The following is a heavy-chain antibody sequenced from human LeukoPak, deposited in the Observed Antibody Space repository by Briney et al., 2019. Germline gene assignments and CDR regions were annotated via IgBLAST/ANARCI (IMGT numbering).Heavy chain of an antibody. D-gene: IGHD4-23*01. Sequence: PSETLSLTCAVSGGSISTSNWWSWVRQPPGKGLEWIGEIYRSGTITYNPSLKSRVIISLDKSKNQFSLTLTSVTAADTAVYYCARALRLWGGNSGIAFDIWGQGAMVTVSS. CDR1: GGSISTSNW. V-gene: IGHV4-4*02. J-gene: IGHJ3*02. CDR2: IYRSGTI. CDR3: ARALRLWGGNSGIAFDI.